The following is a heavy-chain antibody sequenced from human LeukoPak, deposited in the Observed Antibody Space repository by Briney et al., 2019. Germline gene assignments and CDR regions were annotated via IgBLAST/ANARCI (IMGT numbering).Heavy chain of an antibody. J-gene: IGHJ6*03. V-gene: IGHV4-59*01. D-gene: IGHD4-23*01. Sequence: SETLSLTCTVSGGSISSYYWSWIRQPPGKGLEWIGYIYYSGSTNYNPSLKSRVTISVDTSKNQFSLKLSSVTAADTAVYYCARGNGGNSHLGYYMDVWGKGTTVTVSS. CDR3: ARGNGGNSHLGYYMDV. CDR2: IYYSGST. CDR1: GGSISSYY.